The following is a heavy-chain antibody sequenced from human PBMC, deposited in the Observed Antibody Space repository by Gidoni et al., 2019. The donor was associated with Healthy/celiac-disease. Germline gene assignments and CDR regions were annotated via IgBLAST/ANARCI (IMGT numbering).Heavy chain of an antibody. CDR3: TRREYSYGYNWYFDL. CDR2: IRSKANSYAT. CDR1: GFTFSGSA. V-gene: IGHV3-73*01. D-gene: IGHD5-18*01. Sequence: EVQLVESGGGLVQPGGSLKLSCSASGFTFSGSAMHWVRQASGKGLEWVGRIRSKANSYATAYAASVKGRFTISRDDSKNTAYLQMNSLKTEDTAVYYCTRREYSYGYNWYFDLWGRGTLVTVSS. J-gene: IGHJ2*01.